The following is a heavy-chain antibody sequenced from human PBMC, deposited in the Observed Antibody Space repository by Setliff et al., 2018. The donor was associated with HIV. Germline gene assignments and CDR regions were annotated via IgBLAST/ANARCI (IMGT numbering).Heavy chain of an antibody. J-gene: IGHJ4*02. CDR3: VRDTTSGWMLTN. CDR1: GFTFSSFA. V-gene: IGHV3-48*04. CDR2: NDLDSRAI. Sequence: GGSLRLSCAASGFTFSSFAMNWVRQAPGKGLEWISYNDLDSRAIYYADSVRGRFTISRDNARDSLYLQMNSLRVEDTAGYYCVRDTTSGWMLTNWGQGTLVTVSS. D-gene: IGHD2-2*01.